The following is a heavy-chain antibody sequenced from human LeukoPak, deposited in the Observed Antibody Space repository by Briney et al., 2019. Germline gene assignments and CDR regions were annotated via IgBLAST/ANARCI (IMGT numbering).Heavy chain of an antibody. CDR1: GGSISSYY. CDR3: AREEVADATFDY. J-gene: IGHJ4*02. CDR2: IYYSGST. Sequence: SETLSLTCTVSGGSISSYYWSWIRQPPGKGLEWIGYIYYSGSTNYNPSLKSRVTISVDTSKNQFSLKLSSVTAADTAVYYCAREEVADATFDYWGQGTLVTVSS. V-gene: IGHV4-59*12. D-gene: IGHD2-15*01.